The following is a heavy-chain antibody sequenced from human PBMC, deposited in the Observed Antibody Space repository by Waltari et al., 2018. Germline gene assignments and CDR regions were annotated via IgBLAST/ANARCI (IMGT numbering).Heavy chain of an antibody. Sequence: EVQLVESGGGLVQPGRSLRLSCAASGFTFADYAMHWVRQAPGKGMEWVSGISWKSGSRGYADSVKGRFTISRENAKNSLYLQMNSLRAEDTALYYCAKAPHYYDSSPTDYWGQGTLVTVSS. CDR1: GFTFADYA. D-gene: IGHD3-22*01. CDR3: AKAPHYYDSSPTDY. CDR2: ISWKSGSR. V-gene: IGHV3-9*01. J-gene: IGHJ4*02.